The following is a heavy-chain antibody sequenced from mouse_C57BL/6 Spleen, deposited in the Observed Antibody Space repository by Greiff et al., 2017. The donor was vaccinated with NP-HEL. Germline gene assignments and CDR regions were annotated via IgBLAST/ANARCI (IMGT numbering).Heavy chain of an antibody. CDR2: ISYDGSN. Sequence: EVQLQQSGPGLVKPSQSLSLTCSVTGYSITSGYYWNWIRQFPGNKLEWMGYISYDGSNNYNPSLKNRISITRDTSKNQFFLKLNSVTTEDTATYYCARGGISAIWYFDVWGTGTTVTVSS. CDR1: GYSITSGYY. V-gene: IGHV3-6*01. CDR3: ARGGISAIWYFDV. J-gene: IGHJ1*03.